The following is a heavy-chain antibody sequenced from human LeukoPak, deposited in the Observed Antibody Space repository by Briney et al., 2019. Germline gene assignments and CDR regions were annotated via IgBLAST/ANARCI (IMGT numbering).Heavy chain of an antibody. Sequence: GGSLTLSCAASGVTVSSNYRSWVRQAPGKGLEWVAVIYSGGNTYYADSVKGRFTLSRDNSKNTLYLQMKILRAVDTALYYCTRDFDYGGNYWGQGTLATVSS. V-gene: IGHV3-53*01. CDR1: GVTVSSNY. D-gene: IGHD4-23*01. CDR2: IYSGGNT. J-gene: IGHJ4*02. CDR3: TRDFDYGGNY.